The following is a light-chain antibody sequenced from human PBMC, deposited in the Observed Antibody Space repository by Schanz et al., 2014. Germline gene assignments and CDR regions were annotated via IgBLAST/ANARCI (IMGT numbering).Light chain of an antibody. J-gene: IGLJ3*02. Sequence: QSALTQPASVSGSPGQSITISCTGTSSDVGGYNSVSWYQQHPGKAPKLMIYDVRNRPSGVSNRFSGSKSGNTASLTVSGLQAEDEADYYCCAYAGSNIPVFGGGTKLTVL. CDR3: CAYAGSNIPV. CDR1: SSDVGGYNS. V-gene: IGLV2-14*01. CDR2: DVR.